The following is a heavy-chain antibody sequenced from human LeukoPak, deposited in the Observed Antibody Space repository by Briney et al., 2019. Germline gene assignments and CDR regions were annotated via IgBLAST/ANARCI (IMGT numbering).Heavy chain of an antibody. J-gene: IGHJ4*02. D-gene: IGHD3-22*01. V-gene: IGHV3-73*01. CDR3: ISSSGEKDPDY. CDR1: GFTFSGSA. CDR2: IRSKANSYAT. Sequence: GGSLRLSCAASGFTFSGSAVHWVRQASRKGLEWVGRIRSKANSYATAYAASVKGRFTISRDDSKNTAYLQMNSLKTEDTAVYYCISSSGEKDPDYWGQGTLVTVSS.